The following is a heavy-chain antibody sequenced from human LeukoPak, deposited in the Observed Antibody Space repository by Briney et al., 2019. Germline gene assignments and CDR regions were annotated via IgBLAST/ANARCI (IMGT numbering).Heavy chain of an antibody. Sequence: ASVKVSCKASGYTFTGYYMHWVRQAPGQGLERMGWINPNSGGTNYAQKFQGRFTISRDNSKNTLYLQMNSLRVEDTAVYYCGGTGGYYFDYWGQGSLVTVSS. V-gene: IGHV1-2*02. CDR2: INPNSGGT. CDR3: GGTGGYYFDY. CDR1: GYTFTGYY. D-gene: IGHD3-10*01. J-gene: IGHJ4*02.